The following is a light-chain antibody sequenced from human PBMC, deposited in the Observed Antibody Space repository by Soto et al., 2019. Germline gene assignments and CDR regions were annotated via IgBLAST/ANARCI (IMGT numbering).Light chain of an antibody. CDR2: DAS. Sequence: EVLMTQSPATLSVSPGEIATLSFSASQSVSRSLAWYQQKPGQAPRLLIYDASTRATGIPARFSGIGSGTEFILTISSLQSEDFAVYYCQQYDNWPPITFGGGTKVDIK. CDR3: QQYDNWPPIT. J-gene: IGKJ4*01. CDR1: QSVSRS. V-gene: IGKV3-15*01.